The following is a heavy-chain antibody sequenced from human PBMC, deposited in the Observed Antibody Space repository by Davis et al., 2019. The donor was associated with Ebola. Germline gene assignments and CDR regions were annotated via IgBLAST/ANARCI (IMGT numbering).Heavy chain of an antibody. CDR3: ARDRIVVVPAAIRRYYYYGMDV. Sequence: SVKVSCKASGGTFSSYAISWVRQAPGQGLEWMGGIIPIFGTANYAQKFQGRVTITADESTSTAYMELSSLRSDDTAVYYCARDRIVVVPAAIRRYYYYGMDVWGQGTTVTVSS. CDR1: GGTFSSYA. D-gene: IGHD2-2*02. CDR2: IIPIFGTA. J-gene: IGHJ6*02. V-gene: IGHV1-69*13.